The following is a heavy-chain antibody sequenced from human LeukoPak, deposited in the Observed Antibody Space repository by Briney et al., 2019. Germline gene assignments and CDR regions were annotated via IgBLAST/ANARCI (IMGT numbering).Heavy chain of an antibody. V-gene: IGHV3-23*01. CDR1: GFTFSSYA. J-gene: IGHJ4*02. CDR3: AKDLAFHDSSGSPY. CDR2: ISGSGGST. D-gene: IGHD3-22*01. Sequence: GGSLRLSCAASGFTFSSYAMSWVRQAPGKGLEWVSAISGSGGSTYYADSVKGRFTISRDNSKNTLYLQMHSLRAEDTAVYYCAKDLAFHDSSGSPYWGQGTLVTVSS.